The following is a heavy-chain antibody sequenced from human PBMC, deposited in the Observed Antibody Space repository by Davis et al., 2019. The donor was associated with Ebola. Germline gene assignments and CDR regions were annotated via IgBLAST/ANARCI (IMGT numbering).Heavy chain of an antibody. CDR1: GGSISSGGYY. CDR2: IYYSGST. D-gene: IGHD5-12*01. J-gene: IGHJ4*02. V-gene: IGHV4-31*03. CDR3: ASQHPSMVAFDY. Sequence: MPSETLSLTCTVSGGSISSGGYYWSWIRQHPGKGLEWIGYIYYSGSTYYNPSLKSRVTISVDTSKNQFSLKLSSVTAADTAVYYCASQHPSMVAFDYWGQGTLVTVSS.